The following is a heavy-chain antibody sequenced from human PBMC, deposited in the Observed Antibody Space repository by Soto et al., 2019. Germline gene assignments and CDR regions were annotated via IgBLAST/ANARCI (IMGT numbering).Heavy chain of an antibody. V-gene: IGHV4-39*01. CDR2: IYYSGST. D-gene: IGHD6-19*01. CDR1: GGSISSSSYY. CDR3: VTGKQWLARYYMDV. Sequence: QLQLQESGPGLVKPSETLSLTCTVSGGSISSSSYYWGWIRQPPGKGLEWIGSIYYSGSTYYNPSLKSRVTICVDTSKNQFSLKLSSVTAADTAVYYCVTGKQWLARYYMDVWGKGTTVTVSS. J-gene: IGHJ6*03.